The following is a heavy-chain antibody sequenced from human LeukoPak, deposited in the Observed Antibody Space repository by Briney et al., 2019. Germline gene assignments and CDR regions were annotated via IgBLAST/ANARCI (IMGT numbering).Heavy chain of an antibody. J-gene: IGHJ6*03. D-gene: IGHD3-10*01. CDR1: GFTFDDYA. CDR2: ISWNSGSI. CDR3: AKNPGRGSYYYYYYMDV. V-gene: IGHV3-9*01. Sequence: PGGSLRLSCAASGFTFDDYAMHWVRQAPGKGLEWVSGISWNSGSIGYADSVKGRFTISRDNAKNSLYLQMNSLRTEDTALYYCAKNPGRGSYYYYYYMDVWGKGTTVTVSS.